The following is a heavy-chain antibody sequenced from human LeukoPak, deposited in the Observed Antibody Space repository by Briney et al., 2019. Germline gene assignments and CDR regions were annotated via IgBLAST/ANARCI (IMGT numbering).Heavy chain of an antibody. V-gene: IGHV3-30*03. CDR3: ASKPWGGNYFDY. CDR1: GFIFSSYG. CDR2: IPYDGSNK. Sequence: QSGGSLRLSCAASGFIFSSYGMHWVRQAPGKGLEWVAVIPYDGSNKYYADSVKGRFTISRDNSKNTLYLQMNSLRAEDTAVYYCASKPWGGNYFDYWGQGTLVTVSS. D-gene: IGHD2-21*01. J-gene: IGHJ4*02.